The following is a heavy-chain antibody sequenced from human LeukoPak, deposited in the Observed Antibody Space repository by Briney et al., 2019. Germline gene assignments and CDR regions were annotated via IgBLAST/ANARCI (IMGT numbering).Heavy chain of an antibody. J-gene: IGHJ4*02. D-gene: IGHD6-19*01. CDR3: ARSVYSSFHFDC. CDR1: GYTFTTYY. Sequence: GASVKVSCKPSGYTFTTYYLHWVRQAPGHGLEWMGWINPKSGGTNYAQKFLGRVTMTRDTSISTVYMEVSSLISDDTAVYYCARSVYSSFHFDCWGQGTLVTVSS. V-gene: IGHV1-2*02. CDR2: INPKSGGT.